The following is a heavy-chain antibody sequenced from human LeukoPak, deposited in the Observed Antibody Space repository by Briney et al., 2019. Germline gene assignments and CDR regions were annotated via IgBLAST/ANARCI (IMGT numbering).Heavy chain of an antibody. CDR1: GFTFSSYS. CDR2: ISSSSSYI. D-gene: IGHD3-22*01. Sequence: GGSLRLSCAASGFTFSSYSMRWVRQAPGKGLEWVSSISSSSSYIFYADSVKGRFTISRDNAKNSLYLQINSLRAEDTAVYYCARVGDSSGYFYYYYGMDVWGQGTTVTVSS. V-gene: IGHV3-21*01. CDR3: ARVGDSSGYFYYYYGMDV. J-gene: IGHJ6*02.